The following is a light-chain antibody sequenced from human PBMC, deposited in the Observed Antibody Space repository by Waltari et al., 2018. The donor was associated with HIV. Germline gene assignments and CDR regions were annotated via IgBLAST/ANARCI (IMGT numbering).Light chain of an antibody. Sequence: EIVLTQSPGTLSLSPGERATLSCRASQSVTSSYLDWYQQKPGQAPRLLIYEASSRATGIPDRFSGSGSGTDFTLTISSLEPEDFAVYYCQRYGISPRTFGGGTKVEIK. CDR3: QRYGISPRT. CDR2: EAS. V-gene: IGKV3-20*01. J-gene: IGKJ4*01. CDR1: QSVTSSY.